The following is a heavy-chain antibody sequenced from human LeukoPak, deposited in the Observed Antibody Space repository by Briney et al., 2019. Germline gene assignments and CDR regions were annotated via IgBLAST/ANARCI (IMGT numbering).Heavy chain of an antibody. CDR3: AREYCSITSCYGYFDY. CDR2: INHSGST. D-gene: IGHD2-2*01. CDR1: GGSFSDYY. J-gene: IGHJ4*02. V-gene: IGHV4-34*01. Sequence: PSETLSLTCAVYGGSFSDYYWSWIRQPPGKGLEGIGQINHSGSTNYKPSLKSRVTISVDTSKNQFSLKLSSVTAADTAVYYCAREYCSITSCYGYFDYWGQGTLVTVSS.